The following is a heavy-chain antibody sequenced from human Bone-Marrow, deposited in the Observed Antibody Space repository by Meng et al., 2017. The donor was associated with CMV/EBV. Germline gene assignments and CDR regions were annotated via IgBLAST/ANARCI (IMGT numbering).Heavy chain of an antibody. J-gene: IGHJ5*02. Sequence: ASGKVSCKASGYTFTSYDINWVRQATGQGLEWMGWMNPNSGNTGYAQKLQGRVTMTTDTSTSTAYMELRSLRSDDTAVYYCARTRERAGRILLWFGANWFDPWGQGTLVTVSS. CDR3: ARTRERAGRILLWFGANWFDP. V-gene: IGHV1-8*01. CDR1: GYTFTSYD. CDR2: MNPNSGNT. D-gene: IGHD3-10*01.